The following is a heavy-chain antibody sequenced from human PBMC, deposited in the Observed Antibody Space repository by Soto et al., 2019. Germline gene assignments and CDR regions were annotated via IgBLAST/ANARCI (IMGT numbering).Heavy chain of an antibody. CDR1: GFTFSSYS. D-gene: IGHD4-17*01. J-gene: IGHJ1*01. CDR3: ARDRGDYDGEYFQH. CDR2: ISSSSSTI. Sequence: GGSLRLSCAASGFTFSSYSMNWVRQAPGKGLEWVSYISSSSSTIYYADSVKGRFTISRDNAKNSLYLQMNSLRAEDTAVYYCARDRGDYDGEYFQHWGQGTLVTVSS. V-gene: IGHV3-48*01.